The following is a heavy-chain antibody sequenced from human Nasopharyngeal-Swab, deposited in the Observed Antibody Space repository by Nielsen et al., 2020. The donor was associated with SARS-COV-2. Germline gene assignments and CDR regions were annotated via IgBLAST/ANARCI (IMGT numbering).Heavy chain of an antibody. CDR1: GGSFSGYY. CDR2: INHSGST. D-gene: IGHD3-9*01. J-gene: IGHJ5*02. Sequence: SQTLSLTCAVYGGSFSGYYWSWIRQPPGKGLEWIGEINHSGSTYYNPSLKSRVTISVDTSKNQFSLKLSSVTAADTAVYYRARQDLTYYDILTGYSTLNWFDPWGQGTLVTVSS. V-gene: IGHV4-34*01. CDR3: ARQDLTYYDILTGYSTLNWFDP.